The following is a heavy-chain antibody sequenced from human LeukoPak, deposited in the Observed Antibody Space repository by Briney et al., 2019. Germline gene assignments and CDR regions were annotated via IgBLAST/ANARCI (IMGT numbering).Heavy chain of an antibody. D-gene: IGHD6-19*01. CDR3: ARLSFSSGWNFDY. J-gene: IGHJ4*02. CDR2: IYYSGST. Sequence: NPSETLSLTCSVSGGSISSSSYYWGWIRQPPGKGLEWIESIYYSGSTYYNPSLKSRVTITVDTSKNQFSLKLSSVTAADTAVYYCARLSFSSGWNFDYWGQGTLVTVSS. CDR1: GGSISSSSYY. V-gene: IGHV4-39*01.